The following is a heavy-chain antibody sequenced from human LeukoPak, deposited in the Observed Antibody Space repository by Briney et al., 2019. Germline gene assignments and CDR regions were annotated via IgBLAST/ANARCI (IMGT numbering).Heavy chain of an antibody. J-gene: IGHJ4*02. CDR2: NNFAGRG. CDR1: GGSIHTYN. Sequence: SETLSLTCTVSGGSIHTYNWMWIRQPAGKGLEFIGRNNFAGRGYYNPSLKSRVTISADSPSNQFSLELTSVTAADTAVYYCARDRQHSYGSDLDHWGQGILVTVSS. V-gene: IGHV4-4*07. CDR3: ARDRQHSYGSDLDH. D-gene: IGHD5-18*01.